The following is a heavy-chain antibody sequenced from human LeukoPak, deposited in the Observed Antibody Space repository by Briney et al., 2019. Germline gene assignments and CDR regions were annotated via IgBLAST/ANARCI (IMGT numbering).Heavy chain of an antibody. D-gene: IGHD6-6*01. V-gene: IGHV3-30*18. Sequence: GGSLRLSCAAAGFTFSSYAMHWVRQAPGTGLEWVTTISNDGSNEQYADSVKGRFTISRDNPKNTLYLQMNSLRAEDTAVYYCAKDSSSSNYYYGLDVWGQGTTVTVSS. CDR3: AKDSSSSNYYYGLDV. J-gene: IGHJ6*02. CDR1: GFTFSSYA. CDR2: ISNDGSNE.